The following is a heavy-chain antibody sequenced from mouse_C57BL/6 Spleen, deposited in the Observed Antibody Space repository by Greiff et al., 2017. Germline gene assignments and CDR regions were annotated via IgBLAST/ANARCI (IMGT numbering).Heavy chain of an antibody. J-gene: IGHJ1*03. CDR3: ARGNRGGYFDV. V-gene: IGHV1-63*01. CDR1: GYTFTNYW. Sequence: QVQLQQPGTELVKPGASVKLSCKASGYTFTNYWIGWAKQRPGHGLEWIGDIYPGGGYTNYNEKFKGKATLTADKSSSTAYMQFSSLTSEDSAIYYWARGNRGGYFDVWGTGTTVTVSS. CDR2: IYPGGGYT.